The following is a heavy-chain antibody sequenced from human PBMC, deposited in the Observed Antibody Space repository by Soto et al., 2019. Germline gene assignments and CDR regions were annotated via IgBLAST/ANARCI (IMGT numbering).Heavy chain of an antibody. CDR2: INPNSGDT. D-gene: IGHD2-2*02. CDR3: ARSLTEGYCTITGCYTRPLYGMDV. V-gene: IGHV1-2*02. J-gene: IGHJ6*02. Sequence: QVQLVQSGAEVKKPGSSVKVSCKASGYTFSGYYIHWLRQAPGQGLEWMGWINPNSGDTNYAQKFQGRVTVTRDTPTSTAYMELSRLTSDDTAVYYCARSLTEGYCTITGCYTRPLYGMDVWGQGTTVTVSS. CDR1: GYTFSGYY.